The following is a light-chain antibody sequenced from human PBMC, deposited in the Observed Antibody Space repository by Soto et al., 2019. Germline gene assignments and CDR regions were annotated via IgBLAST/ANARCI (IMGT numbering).Light chain of an antibody. Sequence: EIVMTQSPATLSVSPGERATLSCRASQSVSSKLAWYQQKPGQAPRLLIYGASTRATGIPDRFSGSGSGTECTLNISSLQSEDFAVYYCQQYNNLPLTFGGGTKVEIK. CDR3: QQYNNLPLT. J-gene: IGKJ4*01. CDR1: QSVSSK. CDR2: GAS. V-gene: IGKV3-15*01.